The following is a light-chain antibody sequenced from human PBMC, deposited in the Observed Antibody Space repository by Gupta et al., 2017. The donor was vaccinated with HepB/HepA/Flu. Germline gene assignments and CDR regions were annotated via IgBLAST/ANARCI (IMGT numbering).Light chain of an antibody. Sequence: DIVLTQSAATLSVSTGERVTLSCRASQSISSYLVWYQQKPGRAPSLLIYGASTRATGVPARSSGSGSGTEFTLTISGLQSEDLAVYYCQQHNKWPPITFGQGTRLEIK. CDR3: QQHNKWPPIT. CDR2: GAS. J-gene: IGKJ5*01. V-gene: IGKV3-15*01. CDR1: QSISSY.